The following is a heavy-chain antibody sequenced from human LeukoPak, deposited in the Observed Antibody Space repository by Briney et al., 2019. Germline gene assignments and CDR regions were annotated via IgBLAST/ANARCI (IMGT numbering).Heavy chain of an antibody. CDR1: GFSFSSYA. D-gene: IGHD1-26*01. CDR3: AKDYEPLVGVHRWGDWFDP. V-gene: IGHV3-23*01. J-gene: IGHJ5*02. Sequence: GGSLRLSCAASGFSFSSYAISWVRQAPGKGLEWVSAVSGSAGSTYYADSVKGRFTISRDNSKNTLYLQMNSLRAEDTAVYYCAKDYEPLVGVHRWGDWFDPWGQGTLVTVSS. CDR2: VSGSAGST.